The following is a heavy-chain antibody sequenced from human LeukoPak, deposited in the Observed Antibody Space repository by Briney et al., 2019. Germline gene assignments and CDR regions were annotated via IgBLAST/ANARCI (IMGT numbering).Heavy chain of an antibody. D-gene: IGHD6-6*01. CDR3: ARDGSIAAPSGWFDP. CDR1: GYTFTSYY. V-gene: IGHV1-46*01. CDR2: INPSGGST. J-gene: IGHJ5*02. Sequence: ASVKVSCKASGYTFTSYYMHWVRQAPGQGLEWMGIINPSGGSTSYAQKFQGRVTMTRDTSTSTVYMELSGLRSEDTAVYYCARDGSIAAPSGWFDPWGQGTLVTVSS.